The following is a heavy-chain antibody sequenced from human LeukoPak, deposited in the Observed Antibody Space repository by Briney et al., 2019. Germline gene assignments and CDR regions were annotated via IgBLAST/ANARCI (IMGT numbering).Heavy chain of an antibody. V-gene: IGHV4-59*01. CDR1: GGSISGYY. CDR3: ARVKRAGIAAGWFDP. D-gene: IGHD6-13*01. J-gene: IGHJ5*02. Sequence: SETLSLTCTVSGGSISGYYWSWIRQPPGKGLEWIGYIYCSGSTNYNPSLKSRVAISVDTSKNQFSLKLSSVTAADTAVYYCARVKRAGIAAGWFDPWGQGTLVTVSS. CDR2: IYCSGST.